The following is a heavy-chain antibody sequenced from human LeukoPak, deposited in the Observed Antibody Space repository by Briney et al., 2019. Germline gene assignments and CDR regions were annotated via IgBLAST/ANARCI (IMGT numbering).Heavy chain of an antibody. V-gene: IGHV1-69*13. CDR3: AKSRNYQLRVFDY. CDR1: GGSFSSNA. D-gene: IGHD5-24*01. Sequence: SVNVSCKASGGSFSSNAITWVRQAPGQGLEWMGGIIPFFGTANYAQKFQGRVTITADESTGTAYMELSSLRSVDTAVYYCAKSRNYQLRVFDYWGQGTLVTVSS. J-gene: IGHJ4*02. CDR2: IIPFFGTA.